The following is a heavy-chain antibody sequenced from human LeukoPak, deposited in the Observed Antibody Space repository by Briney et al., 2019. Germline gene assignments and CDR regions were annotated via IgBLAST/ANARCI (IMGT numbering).Heavy chain of an antibody. V-gene: IGHV1-18*01. D-gene: IGHD4-17*01. Sequence: GASVKVSCTASGYTFSNYGITWARQAPGQGLEYMGWISAADGTTNYAQKVQGRVSMTTDTSTSTAYMELRSLRSDDTAVYYCARCGAAVTTHFSHWGQGTLVTVSS. CDR1: GYTFSNYG. CDR2: ISAADGTT. CDR3: ARCGAAVTTHFSH. J-gene: IGHJ4*02.